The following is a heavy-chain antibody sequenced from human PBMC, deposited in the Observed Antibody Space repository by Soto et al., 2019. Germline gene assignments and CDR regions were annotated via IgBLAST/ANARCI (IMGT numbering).Heavy chain of an antibody. V-gene: IGHV4-61*01. Sequence: LSLTCTVSGGSVSSGSYYWSWIRQPPGKGLEWIGYIYYSGSTNYNPSLKSRVTISVDTSKNQFSLKLSSVTAADTAVYYCARWDSSSFNYYYYGMDVWGQGTTVTVSS. CDR2: IYYSGST. J-gene: IGHJ6*02. D-gene: IGHD6-6*01. CDR1: GGSVSSGSYY. CDR3: ARWDSSSFNYYYYGMDV.